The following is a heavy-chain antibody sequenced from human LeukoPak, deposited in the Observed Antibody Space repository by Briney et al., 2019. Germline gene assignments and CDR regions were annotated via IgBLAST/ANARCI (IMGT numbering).Heavy chain of an antibody. V-gene: IGHV3-23*01. Sequence: GRSLRLSCAASGFTFSSYGMHWVRQAPGKGLEWVSAISASGYSTYYADSVKGRFTISRDNSKKTLYLQMNSLRAEDTAIFYCAKDVYNWNFYFDYWGQGTLVTVSS. CDR2: ISASGYST. D-gene: IGHD1-7*01. CDR1: GFTFSSYG. CDR3: AKDVYNWNFYFDY. J-gene: IGHJ4*02.